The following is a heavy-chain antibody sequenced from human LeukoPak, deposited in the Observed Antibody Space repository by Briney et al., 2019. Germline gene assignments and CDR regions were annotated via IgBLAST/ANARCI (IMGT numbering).Heavy chain of an antibody. CDR2: IRYDGSNK. Sequence: GGSLRLSCAASGFTFSSYGMHWVRQAPGKGLEWVAFIRYDGSNKYYADSVKGRFTISRDNSKNTLYLQMNSLRAEDTAVYYCANAIAVAGTEGYWGQGTLVTVSS. CDR1: GFTFSSYG. D-gene: IGHD6-19*01. V-gene: IGHV3-30*02. J-gene: IGHJ4*02. CDR3: ANAIAVAGTEGY.